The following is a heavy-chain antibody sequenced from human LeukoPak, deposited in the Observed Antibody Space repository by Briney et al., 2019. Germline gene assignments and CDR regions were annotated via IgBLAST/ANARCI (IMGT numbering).Heavy chain of an antibody. CDR3: AKDQYYYGSGSYYDY. CDR1: GFTFSSYA. V-gene: IGHV3-23*01. D-gene: IGHD3-10*01. CDR2: ISGSGGST. J-gene: IGHJ4*02. Sequence: PGGSLRLSCAASGFTFSSYAMSWVRQAPGKGLEWVSAISGSGGSTYYADSVKGRFTISRDNSKNTLYLQMNSLRAEDTAVYYCAKDQYYYGSGSYYDYWGQGTLVTVSS.